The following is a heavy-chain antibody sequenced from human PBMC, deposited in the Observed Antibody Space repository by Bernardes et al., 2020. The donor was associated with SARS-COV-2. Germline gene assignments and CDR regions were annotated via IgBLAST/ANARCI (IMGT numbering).Heavy chain of an antibody. D-gene: IGHD1-7*01. J-gene: IGHJ4*02. CDR3: ARESDWNYVFDY. CDR1: EFTFSSSA. Sequence: VGSLLLSCAASEFTFSSSAMSWVRQAPGPGLAWVSSLTRSSRYQYYADSVKGRFTISRDNAKNSLYLQMNSLRAEDTAVYFCARESDWNYVFDYWGQGTLVTVSS. CDR2: LTRSSRYQ. V-gene: IGHV3-21*01.